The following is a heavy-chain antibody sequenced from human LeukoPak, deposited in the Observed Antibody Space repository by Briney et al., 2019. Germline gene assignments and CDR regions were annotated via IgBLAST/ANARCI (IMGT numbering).Heavy chain of an antibody. CDR1: GFTFDDYA. Sequence: PGGSLRLSCAASGFTFDDYAMHWVRQAQGKGMGWVSLISWDGGSTYYADSVKGRFTIWRDKRKKSLYLQMNILTAEDTALYYCAKDEYSSYMDVWGKGTTVTVSS. CDR3: AKDEYSSYMDV. D-gene: IGHD3-22*01. J-gene: IGHJ6*03. V-gene: IGHV3-43D*03. CDR2: ISWDGGST.